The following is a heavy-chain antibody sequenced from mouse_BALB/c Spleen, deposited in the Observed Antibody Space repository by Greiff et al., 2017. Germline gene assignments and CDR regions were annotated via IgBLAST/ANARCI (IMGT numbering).Heavy chain of an antibody. D-gene: IGHD2-4*01. CDR3: APSYDYDVSFAY. V-gene: IGHV3-1*02. CDR1: GYSITSGYS. CDR2: IHYSGST. J-gene: IGHJ3*01. Sequence: VQLQQSGPDLVKPSQSLSLTCTVTGYSITSGYSWHWIRQFPGNKLEWMGYIHYSGSTNYNPSLKSRISITRDTSKNQFFLQLNSVTTEDTATYYCAPSYDYDVSFAYWGQGTLVTVSA.